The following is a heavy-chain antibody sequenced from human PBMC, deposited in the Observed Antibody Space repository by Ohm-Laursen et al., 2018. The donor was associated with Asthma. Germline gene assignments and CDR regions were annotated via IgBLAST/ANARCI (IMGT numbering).Heavy chain of an antibody. Sequence: GSLRLSCAASGFTFSDYYMSWIRQAPGKGLEWVSYISSSGSTIYYADSVKGRFTISRDNAKNSLYLQMNSLRAEDTAVYYCARASQQLVRRTDFDYWGQGTLVTVSS. J-gene: IGHJ4*02. CDR3: ARASQQLVRRTDFDY. CDR1: GFTFSDYY. V-gene: IGHV3-11*01. CDR2: ISSSGSTI. D-gene: IGHD6-13*01.